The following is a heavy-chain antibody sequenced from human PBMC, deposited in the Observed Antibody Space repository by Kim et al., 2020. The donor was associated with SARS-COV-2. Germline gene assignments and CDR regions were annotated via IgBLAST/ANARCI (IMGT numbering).Heavy chain of an antibody. CDR3: ARFLVSPIAAAGNRGWFDP. D-gene: IGHD6-13*01. Sequence: SRVTISVDTSKNQFSLKLSSVTAADTAVYYCARFLVSPIAAAGNRGWFDPWGQGTLVTVSS. J-gene: IGHJ5*02. V-gene: IGHV4-34*01.